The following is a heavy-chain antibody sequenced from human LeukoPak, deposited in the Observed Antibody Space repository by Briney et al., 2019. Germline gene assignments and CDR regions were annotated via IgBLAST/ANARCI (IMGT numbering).Heavy chain of an antibody. J-gene: IGHJ4*02. CDR3: ARDQEGFDY. V-gene: IGHV1-46*01. Sequence: ASVKVSCKASGYTFTSNYIHWVRQAPGQGLELMGMIYPRDGSTSYAQKFQGRVTVTRDTSTSTVHMELSGLRSEDTAVYYCARDQEGFDYWGQGTLVTASS. CDR1: GYTFTSNY. CDR2: IYPRDGST.